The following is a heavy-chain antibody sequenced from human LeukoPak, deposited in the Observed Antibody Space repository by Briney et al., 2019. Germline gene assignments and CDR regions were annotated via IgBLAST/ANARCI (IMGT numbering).Heavy chain of an antibody. CDR3: ARDRKIVVVIATLDY. V-gene: IGHV3-30-3*01. D-gene: IGHD2-15*01. Sequence: PGGSLRLSCAASGFTFNMYTMHWVRQAPGKGLEWVALISYDGSNKYYADSVKGRFTISRDNSKNTLYLQMNSLRAEDTAVYYCARDRKIVVVIATLDYWGQGALVTVSS. CDR1: GFTFNMYT. CDR2: ISYDGSNK. J-gene: IGHJ4*02.